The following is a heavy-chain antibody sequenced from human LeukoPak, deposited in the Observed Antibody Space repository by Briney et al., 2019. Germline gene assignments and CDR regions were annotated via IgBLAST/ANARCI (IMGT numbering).Heavy chain of an antibody. D-gene: IGHD3-10*01. CDR2: ISGSGGST. V-gene: IGHV3-23*01. CDR3: AKDLVSDGSSGFDY. Sequence: GGSLRLSCAASGFTFSSYAISWVRQAPEKGLEWVSAISGSGGSTYYADSVKGRFTISRDNSKNTLYLQMNSLRAEDTAVYYCAKDLVSDGSSGFDYWGQGTLVTVSS. J-gene: IGHJ4*02. CDR1: GFTFSSYA.